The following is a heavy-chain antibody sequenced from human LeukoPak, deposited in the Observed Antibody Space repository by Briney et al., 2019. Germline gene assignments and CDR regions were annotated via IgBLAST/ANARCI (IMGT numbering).Heavy chain of an antibody. J-gene: IGHJ5*02. CDR3: ARDYYPLVTNWFDP. Sequence: SVKVSCKASGGTFSSYAISWVRQAPGQGLEWMGGIIPIFGTANYAQKFQGRVTITTDESTSTAYMELSSLRSEDTAVYYCARDYYPLVTNWFDPWGQGTLVAVSS. CDR2: IIPIFGTA. D-gene: IGHD3-10*01. CDR1: GGTFSSYA. V-gene: IGHV1-69*05.